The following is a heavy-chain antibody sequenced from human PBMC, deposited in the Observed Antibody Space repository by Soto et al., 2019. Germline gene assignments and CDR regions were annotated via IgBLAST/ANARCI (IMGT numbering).Heavy chain of an antibody. D-gene: IGHD3-10*01. CDR3: ARDLDGSGSYYTDY. CDR2: IKPHNGNT. CDR1: GYTFNIYG. J-gene: IGHJ4*02. Sequence: ASVKVSCKTSGYTFNIYGINWVRQAPGQGLEWMGWIKPHNGNTKYAQSLQDRLIMTTDTATSTAYMELRSLRSDDTAVYYCARDLDGSGSYYTDYWSQGTLVTVYS. V-gene: IGHV1-18*01.